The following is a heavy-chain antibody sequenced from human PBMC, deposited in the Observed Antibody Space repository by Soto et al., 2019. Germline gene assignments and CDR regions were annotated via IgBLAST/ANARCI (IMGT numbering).Heavy chain of an antibody. Sequence: GGSLRLSCAASGFTFSSYSMNWVRQAPGKGLEWVSYISSSSTIYYEDSVKGRFTISRDNAKNSLYLQMNSLRDEDTAVYYCARDEGPLLWFGELFDYWGQGTLVTVSS. J-gene: IGHJ4*02. CDR3: ARDEGPLLWFGELFDY. D-gene: IGHD3-10*01. V-gene: IGHV3-48*02. CDR1: GFTFSSYS. CDR2: ISSSSTI.